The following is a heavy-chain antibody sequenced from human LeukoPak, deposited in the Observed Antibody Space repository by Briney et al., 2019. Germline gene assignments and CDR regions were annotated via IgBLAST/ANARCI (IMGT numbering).Heavy chain of an antibody. J-gene: IGHJ5*02. Sequence: GGSLRLSCAASGFTFDDYGMSWVRQAPGKGLGWAPPINWNGGSTGYADSVKGRFTISRDNAKNSLYLQMNSLRAEDTALYHCARVHQLLSSGGWFDPWGQGTLVTVSS. D-gene: IGHD2-2*01. V-gene: IGHV3-20*01. CDR1: GFTFDDYG. CDR2: INWNGGST. CDR3: ARVHQLLSSGGWFDP.